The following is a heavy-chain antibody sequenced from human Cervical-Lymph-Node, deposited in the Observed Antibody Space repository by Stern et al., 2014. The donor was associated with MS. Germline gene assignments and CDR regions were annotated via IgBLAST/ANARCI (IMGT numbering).Heavy chain of an antibody. J-gene: IGHJ2*01. CDR2: IMPRFEST. D-gene: IGHD3-9*01. V-gene: IGHV1-69*06. CDR1: GGTFNSFT. CDR3: VRGLRGFDDCDFDL. Sequence: VQLVESGAEVKKPGASVKVSCKASGGTFNSFTVRWVRHAPGQGLEWMGGIMPRFESTNFAQKFRQRVTIIADKSTNTVYMVLSSLKSYDTAMYYCVRGLRGFDDCDFDLWGRGTLVTVSS.